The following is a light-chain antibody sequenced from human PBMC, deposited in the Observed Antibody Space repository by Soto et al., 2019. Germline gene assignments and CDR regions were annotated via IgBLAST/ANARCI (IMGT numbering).Light chain of an antibody. Sequence: QSAMNQPPSASGTPGQRVTISCSGSRSNIGSNTVNWYQQFPGTAPKLLIYSNNQRPSGVPDRFSGSKSGTSASLAISGLQSEDETAYYCAAWDDSLNGWVFGGGTKLTVL. CDR3: AAWDDSLNGWV. V-gene: IGLV1-44*01. J-gene: IGLJ3*02. CDR1: RSNIGSNT. CDR2: SNN.